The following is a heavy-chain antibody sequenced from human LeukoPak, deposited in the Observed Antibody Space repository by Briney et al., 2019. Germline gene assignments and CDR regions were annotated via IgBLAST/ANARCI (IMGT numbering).Heavy chain of an antibody. CDR2: ISYDGSNK. CDR3: ARSEALYDILTGYRFDY. D-gene: IGHD3-9*01. CDR1: GFTFSSYA. Sequence: GGSLRLSCAASGFTFSSYAMHWVRQAPGKGLEWVAVISYDGSNKYYADSVKGRFTISRDNSKNTLYLQMNSLRAEDTAVYYCARSEALYDILTGYRFDYWSQGTLVTVSS. J-gene: IGHJ4*02. V-gene: IGHV3-30*04.